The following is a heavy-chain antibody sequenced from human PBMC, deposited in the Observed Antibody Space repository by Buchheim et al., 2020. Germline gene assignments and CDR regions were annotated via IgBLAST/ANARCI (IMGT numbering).Heavy chain of an antibody. CDR2: ISGSGSST. Sequence: QVQLVESGGGLVKPGGSLRLSCAASGFTFSDHYMSWIRQAPGRGLEWVAYISGSGSSTYHTDSVKGRFTISRDHARNSLYLQMNSLRAEDTAEYYCARDVTAFLTFSYYGMDVWGQGT. CDR1: GFTFSDHY. D-gene: IGHD3-3*02. V-gene: IGHV3-11*01. CDR3: ARDVTAFLTFSYYGMDV. J-gene: IGHJ6*02.